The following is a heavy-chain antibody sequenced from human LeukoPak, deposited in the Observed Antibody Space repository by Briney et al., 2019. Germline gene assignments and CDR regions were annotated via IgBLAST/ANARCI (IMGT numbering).Heavy chain of an antibody. J-gene: IGHJ6*03. CDR2: IYASGST. CDR3: ARESGCSSTSCLEEDYYYYMDV. CDR1: GGSISSYY. V-gene: IGHV4-4*07. D-gene: IGHD2-2*01. Sequence: PSETLSLTCTVSGGSISSYYWSWIRQPAGKGLEWIGRIYASGSTNYNPSLKSRVTMSVDTSKNQFSLKLSSVTAADTAVYYCARESGCSSTSCLEEDYYYYMDVWGKGTTVTISS.